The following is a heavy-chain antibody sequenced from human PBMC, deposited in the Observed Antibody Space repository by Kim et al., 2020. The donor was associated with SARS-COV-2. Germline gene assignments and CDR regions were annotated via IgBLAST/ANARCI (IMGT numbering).Heavy chain of an antibody. CDR2: IYYSGNT. V-gene: IGHV4-61*01. CDR3: ARAPNDFWSGYPYYFDY. D-gene: IGHD3-3*01. J-gene: IGHJ4*02. CDR1: GGSVSSGSYF. Sequence: SETLSLTCTVSGGSVSSGSYFWSWIRQPPGKGLEWIGYIYYSGNTNYNPSLKSRVTMSVATSKNQFSLKLRSVTAADTAVYYCARAPNDFWSGYPYYFDYWGQETLGTVSS.